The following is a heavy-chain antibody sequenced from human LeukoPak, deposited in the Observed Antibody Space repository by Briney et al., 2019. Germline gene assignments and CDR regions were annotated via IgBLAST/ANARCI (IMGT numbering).Heavy chain of an antibody. Sequence: SETLSLTCAVYGGSFSGYYWSWIRQPPGKGLEWIGEINHSGSTNYNPSLKSRVTISVDTSKNQFSLKLSSVTAADTAVYYCARAGLKDAFDIWGQGTMVTVSS. CDR1: GGSFSGYY. V-gene: IGHV4-34*01. CDR2: INHSGST. D-gene: IGHD5/OR15-5a*01. J-gene: IGHJ3*02. CDR3: ARAGLKDAFDI.